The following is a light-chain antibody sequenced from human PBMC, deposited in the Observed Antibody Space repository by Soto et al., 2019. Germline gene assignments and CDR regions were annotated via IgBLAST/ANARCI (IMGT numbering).Light chain of an antibody. CDR2: KAS. Sequence: DIQMTQSPSTLSASVGDRVTITCRASQSISNWLAWYQQKPGKAPKLLIVKASTLESGVTSRFSGSGSGTEFTLNISSLQPDDFATYHCQQYDTYPRTFGQGTKVDIK. J-gene: IGKJ1*01. V-gene: IGKV1-5*03. CDR3: QQYDTYPRT. CDR1: QSISNW.